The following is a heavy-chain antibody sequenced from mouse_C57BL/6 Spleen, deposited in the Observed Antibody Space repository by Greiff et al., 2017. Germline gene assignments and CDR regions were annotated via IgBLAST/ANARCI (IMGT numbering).Heavy chain of an antibody. CDR3: ARSALNPSLYYSSYAAMDY. Sequence: QVTLKVSGPGILQSSQTLSLTCSFSGFSLSTSGMGVSWIRQPSGKGLAWLAHIYWDDDKRYNPSLKSRLTISKDTSRNQVFLKITSVDTADTATYYWARSALNPSLYYSSYAAMDYWGQGTSVTVSS. CDR1: GFSLSTSGMG. V-gene: IGHV8-12*01. D-gene: IGHD2-5*01. CDR2: IYWDDDK. J-gene: IGHJ4*01.